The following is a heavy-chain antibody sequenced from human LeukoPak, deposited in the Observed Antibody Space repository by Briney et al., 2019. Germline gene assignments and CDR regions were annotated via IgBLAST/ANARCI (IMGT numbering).Heavy chain of an antibody. D-gene: IGHD3-22*01. CDR1: GYTFTSYD. J-gene: IGHJ4*02. CDR2: MNPNSGNT. Sequence: ASVKVSCKASGYTFTSYDINWVRQDTGQGLEWMGWMNPNSGNTGYAQKFQGRVTMTRNTSISTAYMELSSLRSEDTAVYYCARAPGLVSYYDSSGYYYSGDFDYWGQGTLVTVSS. CDR3: ARAPGLVSYYDSSGYYYSGDFDY. V-gene: IGHV1-8*01.